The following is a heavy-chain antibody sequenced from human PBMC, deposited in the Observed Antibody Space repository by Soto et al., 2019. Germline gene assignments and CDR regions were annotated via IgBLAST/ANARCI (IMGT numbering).Heavy chain of an antibody. J-gene: IGHJ4*02. V-gene: IGHV3-48*02. CDR3: AREGGDYVY. CDR1: GVTFSSHG. D-gene: IGHD4-17*01. CDR2: ISSSSGTI. Sequence: LRLSCAASGVTFSSHGLHWVRQAPGKGLEWVSYISSSSGTIYYADSVKGRFTISRDNAKNSLYLQMNSLRDEDTAVYYCAREGGDYVYWGQGTLVTSPQ.